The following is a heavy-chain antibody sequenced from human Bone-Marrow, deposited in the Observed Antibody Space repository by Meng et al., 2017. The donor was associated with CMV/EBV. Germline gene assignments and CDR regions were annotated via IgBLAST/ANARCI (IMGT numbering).Heavy chain of an antibody. J-gene: IGHJ3*02. D-gene: IGHD6-19*01. Sequence: GSLRLSCIVSGDSVSNGHYYWSWIRQPPGKGLEWIGNVYYTGSTNYNPSLKSRVTISEDTSKNQFSLKMTSLTTADAAVYYCARSRYQGSDWYGAFDIWGQGTGVTVSS. CDR3: ARSRYQGSDWYGAFDI. V-gene: IGHV4-61*01. CDR2: VYYTGST. CDR1: GDSVSNGHYY.